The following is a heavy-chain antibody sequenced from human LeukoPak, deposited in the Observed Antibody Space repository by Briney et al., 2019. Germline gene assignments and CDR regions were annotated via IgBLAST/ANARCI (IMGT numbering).Heavy chain of an antibody. D-gene: IGHD6-13*01. J-gene: IGHJ3*02. V-gene: IGHV3-53*01. CDR1: GFTVSINY. CDR2: IYSGGST. CDR3: ARGPGIAAATDAFDI. Sequence: PGGSLRLSCAASGFTVSINYMSWVRQAPGKGLEWVSVIYSGGSTYYAASVKGRFTISRDNSKNTMYLKMSSLRAEDTAVYYCARGPGIAAATDAFDIWGQGTMVTVSS.